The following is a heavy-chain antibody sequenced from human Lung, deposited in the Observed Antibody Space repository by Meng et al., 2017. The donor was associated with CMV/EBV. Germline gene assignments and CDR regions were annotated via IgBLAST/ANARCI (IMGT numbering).Heavy chain of an antibody. V-gene: IGHV4-59*01. CDR1: GGSMSNYY. CDR2: IYYSGST. D-gene: IGHD2-15*01. J-gene: IGHJ4*02. Sequence: SETLSLXXSVSGGSMSNYYWSWIRQAPGSGLEWIAYIYYSGSTTYNPSLKSRVTISLDLSRNQFSLTLNSVTAADTAVYYCARAGSVGYCRDSACWGYLDDWGQGEXVTGAS. CDR3: ARAGSVGYCRDSACWGYLDD.